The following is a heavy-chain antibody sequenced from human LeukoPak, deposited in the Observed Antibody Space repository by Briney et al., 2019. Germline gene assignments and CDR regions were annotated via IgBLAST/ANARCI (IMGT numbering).Heavy chain of an antibody. Sequence: GGSLRLSCAASGFTFSSYWMSWVRQAPGKGLEWVANIKQDGSEKYYVDSVKGRFTISRDNAKNSLYLQMNSLRAEGTAVYYCASRYRSYYFLYWGQGTLVTVSS. CDR3: ASRYRSYYFLY. CDR1: GFTFSSYW. V-gene: IGHV3-7*01. D-gene: IGHD6-6*01. CDR2: IKQDGSEK. J-gene: IGHJ4*02.